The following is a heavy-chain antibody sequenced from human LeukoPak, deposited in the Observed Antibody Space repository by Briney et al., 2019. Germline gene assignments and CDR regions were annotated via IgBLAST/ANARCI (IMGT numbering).Heavy chain of an antibody. V-gene: IGHV3-21*01. CDR3: ARYLTGSSRPS. CDR1: GFTFSSYS. CDR2: ISSSNSYI. D-gene: IGHD6-13*01. J-gene: IGHJ5*02. Sequence: GGSLRLSCAASGFTFSSYSMNWVRQAPGKGLEWVSSISSSNSYIYYADSVKGRFTISRDNAKNSLYLQMNSLRAEDTAVYYCARYLTGSSRPSWGQGTLVTASS.